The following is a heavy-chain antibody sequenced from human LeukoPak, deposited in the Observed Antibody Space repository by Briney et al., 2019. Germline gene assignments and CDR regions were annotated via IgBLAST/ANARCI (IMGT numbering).Heavy chain of an antibody. CDR3: ARGYPTTSHYDFWSGYYTKYYFDY. CDR2: MNPNSGNT. V-gene: IGHV1-8*01. J-gene: IGHJ4*02. Sequence: ASVKVSCKASGYTFTSYDINWVRQATGQGLEWMGWMNPNSGNTGYAQKFQGRVTMTRNTSISTAYMELSSLRSEDTAVYYCARGYPTTSHYDFWSGYYTKYYFDYWGQGTLVTVSS. CDR1: GYTFTSYD. D-gene: IGHD3-3*01.